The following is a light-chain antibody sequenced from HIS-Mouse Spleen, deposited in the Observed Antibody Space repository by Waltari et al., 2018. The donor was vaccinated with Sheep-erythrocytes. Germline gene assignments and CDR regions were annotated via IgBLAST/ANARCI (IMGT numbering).Light chain of an antibody. J-gene: IGKJ1*01. Sequence: EIVLTQSPATLSLSPGERATLSCRASQSVSSYLAWYQQKPGQAPRLLIYDASNRATGIPARFSGSGSGTDFTLTISSLEPEDFAVYYCMQALQTPWTFGQGTKVEIK. V-gene: IGKV3-11*01. CDR3: MQALQTPWT. CDR2: DAS. CDR1: QSVSSY.